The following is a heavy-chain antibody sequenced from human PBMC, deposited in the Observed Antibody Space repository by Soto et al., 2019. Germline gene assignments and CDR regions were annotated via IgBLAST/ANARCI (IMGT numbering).Heavy chain of an antibody. CDR1: GGSISSYY. CDR2: IYTSGST. V-gene: IGHV4-4*07. J-gene: IGHJ5*02. Sequence: QVQLQESGPGLVKPSETLSLTCTVSGGSISSYYWSWIRQPAGKGLEWIGRIYTSGSTNYNPSLKSRVTMSVETSKNQFSLKLSSVTAADTAVYYCARNLHYGDYFNWFDPWGQGTLVTVSS. CDR3: ARNLHYGDYFNWFDP. D-gene: IGHD4-17*01.